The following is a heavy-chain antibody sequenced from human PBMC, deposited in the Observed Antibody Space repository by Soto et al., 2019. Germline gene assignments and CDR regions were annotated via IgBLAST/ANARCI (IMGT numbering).Heavy chain of an antibody. J-gene: IGHJ6*02. CDR2: VIPIFGTP. V-gene: IGHV1-69*01. D-gene: IGHD2-15*01. CDR1: GGTFSTYA. Sequence: QVQLVQSGAEVKKPGSSVKVSCKAPGGTFSTYAISWVRQAPGQGLEWMGGVIPIFGTPKYAQKFQGRVTITADESTRTGYRGLRSLRSEDTAGYYCARYQGGSSSLDTNYYYYFGMDVWGQGPRSPSP. CDR3: ARYQGGSSSLDTNYYYYFGMDV.